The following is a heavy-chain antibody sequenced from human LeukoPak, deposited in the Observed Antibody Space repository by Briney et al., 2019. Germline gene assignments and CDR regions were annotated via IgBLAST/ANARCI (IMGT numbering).Heavy chain of an antibody. CDR2: IYYSGST. Sequence: SETLSLTCTVSSGSISSSSYYWGWIRQPPGKGLEWIGSIYYSGSTYYNPSLKSRVTISVDTSKNQFSLKLSSVTAADTAVYYCARHPGYSSSSPYYYYYYMDVWGKGTTVTVSS. D-gene: IGHD6-13*01. J-gene: IGHJ6*03. V-gene: IGHV4-39*01. CDR3: ARHPGYSSSSPYYYYYYMDV. CDR1: SGSISSSSYY.